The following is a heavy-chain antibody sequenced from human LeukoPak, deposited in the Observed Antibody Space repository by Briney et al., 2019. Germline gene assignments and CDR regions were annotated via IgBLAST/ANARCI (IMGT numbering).Heavy chain of an antibody. J-gene: IGHJ4*02. CDR1: GGSISSGGYY. D-gene: IGHD3-10*01. CDR2: IYYSGST. Sequence: SQTLSLACTVSGGSISSGGYYWSWIRQHPGKGLEWIGYIYYSGSTYYNPSLKSRVTISVDTSKNQFSLKLSSVTAADAAVYYCARSELWFGELAPFDYWGQGTLVTVSS. CDR3: ARSELWFGELAPFDY. V-gene: IGHV4-31*03.